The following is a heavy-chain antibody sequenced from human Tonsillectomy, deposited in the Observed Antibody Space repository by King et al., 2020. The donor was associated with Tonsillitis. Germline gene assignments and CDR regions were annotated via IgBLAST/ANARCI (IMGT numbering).Heavy chain of an antibody. J-gene: IGHJ4*01. D-gene: IGHD2-15*01. Sequence: QLVQSGTEVKKPGSSVKVSCKASGGSFSYYAISWVRQAPGQGLEWMGGIIPIFGTANYAQKFQVRVTITADESTDTAYMDLSSLRSEDTAVYYCARGGPVATGNFDYWGHGTLVTVSS. V-gene: IGHV1-69*01. CDR3: ARGGPVATGNFDY. CDR2: IIPIFGTA. CDR1: GGSFSYYA.